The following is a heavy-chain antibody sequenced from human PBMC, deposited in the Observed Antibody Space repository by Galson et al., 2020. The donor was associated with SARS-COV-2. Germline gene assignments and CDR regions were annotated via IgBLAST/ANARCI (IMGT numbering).Heavy chain of an antibody. V-gene: IGHV4-61*02. CDR3: ARGVSSGDWLLPVNWYFDL. Sequence: SETLSLTCTVSGASISSGSYYWSWIRQPAGKGLEWIGRIYTRGSTNYNPSLKRRVTISVDTSKNQFSLKLSAVTAADTAVYYCARGVSSGDWLLPVNWYFDLWGRGTLVTVSS. CDR2: IYTRGST. CDR1: GASISSGSYY. J-gene: IGHJ2*01. D-gene: IGHD3-9*01.